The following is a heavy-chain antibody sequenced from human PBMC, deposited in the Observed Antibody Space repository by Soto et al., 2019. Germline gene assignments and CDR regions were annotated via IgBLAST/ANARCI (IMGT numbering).Heavy chain of an antibody. J-gene: IGHJ4*02. Sequence: SVKVSCKASGGTFSSYAISWVRQAPGQGLEWMGRIIPIFGIANYAQKFQGRVTITADKSTSTAYMELSSLRSEDTAVYYCAQSQYSSSSFDYWGQGTLVTVSS. V-gene: IGHV1-69*04. D-gene: IGHD6-6*01. CDR2: IIPIFGIA. CDR1: GGTFSSYA. CDR3: AQSQYSSSSFDY.